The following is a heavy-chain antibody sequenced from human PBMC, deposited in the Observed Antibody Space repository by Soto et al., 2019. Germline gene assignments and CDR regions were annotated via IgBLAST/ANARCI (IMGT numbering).Heavy chain of an antibody. V-gene: IGHV1-18*01. CDR2: ISTYNTNT. CDR3: AVEIVVVAATGGAFDI. CDR1: GYTFTRYG. Sequence: ASVKLYCKASGYTFTRYGISWVRQAPRQGLEWMGWISTYNTNTNYAQKLQGRVTMTTDTSTSTAYMELRSLRFDDTAVYYCAVEIVVVAATGGAFDIWGQGTMVTVSS. J-gene: IGHJ3*02. D-gene: IGHD2-15*01.